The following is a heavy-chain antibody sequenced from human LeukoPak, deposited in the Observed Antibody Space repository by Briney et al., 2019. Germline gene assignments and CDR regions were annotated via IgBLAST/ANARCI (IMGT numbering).Heavy chain of an antibody. CDR3: ARQDSKVGAYTGPYYFDY. CDR1: GFTFSSYA. D-gene: IGHD1-26*01. J-gene: IGHJ4*02. CDR2: IYYSGST. Sequence: GSLRLSCAASGFTFSSYAMSWVRQAPGKGLEWIGSIYYSGSTYYNPSLKSRVTISVDTSKNQFSLKLSSVTAADTAVYYCARQDSKVGAYTGPYYFDYWGQGILVTVSS. V-gene: IGHV4-38-2*01.